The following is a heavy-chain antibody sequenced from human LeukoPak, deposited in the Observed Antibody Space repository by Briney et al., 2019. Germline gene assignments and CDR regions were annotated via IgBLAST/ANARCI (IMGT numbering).Heavy chain of an antibody. D-gene: IGHD6-19*01. J-gene: IGHJ6*03. CDR2: ISAYNGNT. Sequence: ASVKVSCKASGYTFTSYGISWVRQAPGQGLEWMGWISAYNGNTNYAQKLQGRVTMTTDTSTSTAYMELRSLRSDDTAVYYCAREGSGWYTDYYYYMDVWGKGTTVTVSS. CDR3: AREGSGWYTDYYYYMDV. V-gene: IGHV1-18*01. CDR1: GYTFTSYG.